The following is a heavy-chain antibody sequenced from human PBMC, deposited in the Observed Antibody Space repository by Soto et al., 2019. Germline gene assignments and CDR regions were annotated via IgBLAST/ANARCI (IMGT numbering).Heavy chain of an antibody. J-gene: IGHJ6*01. CDR2: IYYSGST. D-gene: IGHD3-10*01. V-gene: IGHV4-61*05. CDR3: XRVNADYGSGHYYGMDV. Sequence: SVTLSLTCTVSGGSISSSSYYWGWIRQPPGKGLEWIGYIYYSGSTNYNPSLKSRVTISVDTSKNQFSLKLSSVTAADTAVYYCXRVNADYGSGHYYGMDVWGQGTTVTVSS. CDR1: GGSISSSSYY.